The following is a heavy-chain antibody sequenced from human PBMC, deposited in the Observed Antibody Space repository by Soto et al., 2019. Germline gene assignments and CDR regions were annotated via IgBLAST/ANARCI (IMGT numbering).Heavy chain of an antibody. Sequence: SVKVSCKASGGSFSSYAISWVRQAPGQGLEWMGGIIPIFGTANYAQKFQGRVTITADESTSTAYMELSSLRSEDTAVYYCATVVVAAKRLYYYYGMDVWGQGTTVTVSS. V-gene: IGHV1-69*13. J-gene: IGHJ6*02. CDR3: ATVVVAAKRLYYYYGMDV. CDR1: GGSFSSYA. D-gene: IGHD2-15*01. CDR2: IIPIFGTA.